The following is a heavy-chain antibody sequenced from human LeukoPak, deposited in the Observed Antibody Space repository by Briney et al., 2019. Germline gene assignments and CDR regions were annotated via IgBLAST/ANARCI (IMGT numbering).Heavy chain of an antibody. CDR1: GGTFSSYA. CDR3: ARALGVAGRGGYYYYCGMDV. D-gene: IGHD6-19*01. J-gene: IGHJ6*02. Sequence: SVKVSCKASGGTFSSYAISWVRQAPGLGLEWMGGIIPIFGTANYAQKFQGRVTITADESTSTAYMELSSLRSEDTAVYYCARALGVAGRGGYYYYCGMDVWGQGTTVTVSS. V-gene: IGHV1-69*13. CDR2: IIPIFGTA.